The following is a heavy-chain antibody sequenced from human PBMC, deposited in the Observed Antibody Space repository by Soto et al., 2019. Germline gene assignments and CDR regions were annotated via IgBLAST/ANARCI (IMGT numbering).Heavy chain of an antibody. CDR1: GFTFSSYG. J-gene: IGHJ6*02. V-gene: IGHV3-30*18. CDR3: AKRRYCSGGSCYSEYYYGMDV. D-gene: IGHD2-15*01. CDR2: ISYDGSNK. Sequence: PGGSLRLSCAASGFTFSSYGMYWVRQAPGKGLEWVAVISYDGSNKYYADSVKGRFTISRDNSKNTLYLQMNSLRAEDTAVYYCAKRRYCSGGSCYSEYYYGMDVWGQGTTVTVSS.